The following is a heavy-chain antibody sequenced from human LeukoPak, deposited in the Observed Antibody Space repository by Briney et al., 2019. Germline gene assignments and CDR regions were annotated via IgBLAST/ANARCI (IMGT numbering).Heavy chain of an antibody. CDR1: GYTFTGYY. D-gene: IGHD1-14*01. J-gene: IGHJ4*02. CDR3: ARENRGGTSISSHIYYFDY. Sequence: VASVKVSCKASGYTFTGYYMHWVRQAPGQGLEWMGWINPNSGGTNFAQKFQGRVTMTRDTSISTAYMELSRLRFDDPSVYYCARENRGGTSISSHIYYFDYWGQGTLVTVSS. CDR2: INPNSGGT. V-gene: IGHV1-2*02.